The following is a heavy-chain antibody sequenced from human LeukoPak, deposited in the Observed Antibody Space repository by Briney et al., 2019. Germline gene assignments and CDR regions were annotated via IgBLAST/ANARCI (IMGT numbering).Heavy chain of an antibody. CDR3: AKAPILTGYLAYFDY. CDR2: ISGSGGST. D-gene: IGHD3-9*01. Sequence: GGSLRLSCAASGFTFSSYAMSWVRQAPGKGLEWASAISGSGGSTYYADSVKGRFTISRDNSKNTLYLQMNSLRAEDTAVYYCAKAPILTGYLAYFDYWGQGTLVTVSS. CDR1: GFTFSSYA. V-gene: IGHV3-23*01. J-gene: IGHJ4*02.